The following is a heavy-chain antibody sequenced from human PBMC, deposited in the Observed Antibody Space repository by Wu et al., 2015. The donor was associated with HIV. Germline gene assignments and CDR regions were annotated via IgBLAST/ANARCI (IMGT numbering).Heavy chain of an antibody. CDR1: GGTFSSYA. Sequence: QVQLVQSGAEVKKPRSSVKVSCKASGGTFSSYAISWVRQAPGQGLEWMGGIIPIFGTANYAQKFQGRVTITADESTSTAYMELSSLRSEDTAVYYCARDSPTYSSSTRGYYMDVWGKGTTVTVSS. V-gene: IGHV1-69*12. D-gene: IGHD6-6*01. CDR2: IIPIFGTA. J-gene: IGHJ6*03. CDR3: ARDSPTYSSSTRGYYMDV.